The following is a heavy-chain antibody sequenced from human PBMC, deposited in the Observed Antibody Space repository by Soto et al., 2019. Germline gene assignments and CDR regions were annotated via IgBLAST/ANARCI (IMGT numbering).Heavy chain of an antibody. CDR2: IYYSGST. Sequence: SETLSLTCTVSGGSISSYYWSWIRQPPGKGLEWIGYIYYSGSTNYNPSLKSRVTISVDTSKNQFSLKLSSVTAADTAVYYCARFLRSYFDYWGQGPRVTVSS. CDR1: GGSISSYY. CDR3: ARFLRSYFDY. J-gene: IGHJ4*02. D-gene: IGHD3-16*01. V-gene: IGHV4-59*01.